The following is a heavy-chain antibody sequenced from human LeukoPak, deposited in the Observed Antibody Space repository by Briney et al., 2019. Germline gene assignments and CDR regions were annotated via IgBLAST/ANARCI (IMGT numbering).Heavy chain of an antibody. D-gene: IGHD3-22*01. CDR2: INTPGGST. V-gene: IGHV3-23*01. Sequence: GGSLRLSCTASGFTFGDYAMSWIRQAPGKGLEWVSAINTPGGSTYYADSVKGRFTISRDNSKNTLYLQMNSLRAEDTALYYCARDKSSGYYYFDYWGQGTLVTVSS. CDR3: ARDKSSGYYYFDY. J-gene: IGHJ4*02. CDR1: GFTFGDYA.